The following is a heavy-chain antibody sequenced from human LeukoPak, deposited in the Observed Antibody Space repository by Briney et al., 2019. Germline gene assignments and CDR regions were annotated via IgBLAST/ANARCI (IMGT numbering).Heavy chain of an antibody. CDR1: GFTFSSYS. CDR3: ARVGVVGATSAFDI. CDR2: ISSSSSYI. V-gene: IGHV3-21*01. J-gene: IGHJ3*02. Sequence: PGGSLRLSCAASGFTFSSYSMNWVRQAPGKGLEWVSSISSSSSYIYYADSVKGRFTISRDNAKNSLYLQMNSLRAEDTAVYYCARVGVVGATSAFDIWGQGTMVTVSS. D-gene: IGHD1-26*01.